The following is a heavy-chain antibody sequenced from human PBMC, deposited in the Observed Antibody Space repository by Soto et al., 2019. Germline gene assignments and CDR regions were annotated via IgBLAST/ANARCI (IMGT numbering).Heavy chain of an antibody. CDR2: ISWNSGSI. CDR1: GFTFDDYA. J-gene: IGHJ6*03. D-gene: IGHD3-9*01. CDR3: AKGTGVDLNYYYYYYMDV. Sequence: GGSLRLSCAASGFTFDDYAMHWVRQAPGKGLEWVSGISWNSGSIGYADSVKGRFTISRDNAKNSLYLQMNSLRAEDTALYYCAKGTGVDLNYYYYYYMDVWGKGTTVTVSS. V-gene: IGHV3-9*01.